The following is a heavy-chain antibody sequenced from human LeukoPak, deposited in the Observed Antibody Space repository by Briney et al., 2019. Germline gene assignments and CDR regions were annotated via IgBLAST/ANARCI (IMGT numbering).Heavy chain of an antibody. J-gene: IGHJ5*02. CDR3: ARDEPYYYGSGIYYTWFDP. D-gene: IGHD3-10*01. V-gene: IGHV1-2*02. CDR2: INPNTGDT. Sequence: ASVKVSCKASGYTLTGYYMSWVRQAPGQGPEWMGWINPNTGDTKYAPKFQGRVTMTRDTSISTAYMELSRLRSDDTAIYFCARDEPYYYGSGIYYTWFDPWGQGTLVTVSS. CDR1: GYTLTGYY.